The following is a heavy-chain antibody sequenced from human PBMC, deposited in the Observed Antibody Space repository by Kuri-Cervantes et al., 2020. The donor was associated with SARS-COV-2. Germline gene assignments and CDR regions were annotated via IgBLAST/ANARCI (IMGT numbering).Heavy chain of an antibody. CDR1: GFTFSSYS. D-gene: IGHD3-3*01. Sequence: GESLKISCAASGFTFSSYSMNWVRQAPGKGLDWVAVSSFNGNVEYHADSVKGRFTISRDKSKNILYLQMNSLRPEGTAVYYCARNRYYDFWTGDLIPSGMDVWGQGTTVTVSS. CDR2: SSFNGNVE. V-gene: IGHV3-30*05. J-gene: IGHJ6*02. CDR3: ARNRYYDFWTGDLIPSGMDV.